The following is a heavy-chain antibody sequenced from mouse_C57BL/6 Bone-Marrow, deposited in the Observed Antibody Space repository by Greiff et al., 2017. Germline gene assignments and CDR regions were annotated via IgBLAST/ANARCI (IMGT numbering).Heavy chain of an antibody. Sequence: VQLQQPGAELVRPGSSVKLSCKASGYTFTSYWMHWVKQRPIQGLEWIGNIDPSDSETHYNQKFKDKATLTVDKSSSTAYMQLSSLTSEDSAGYYCARGGGSSIGYFDVWGTGTTGTVSS. J-gene: IGHJ1*03. CDR3: ARGGGSSIGYFDV. D-gene: IGHD1-1*01. CDR2: IDPSDSET. CDR1: GYTFTSYW. V-gene: IGHV1-52*01.